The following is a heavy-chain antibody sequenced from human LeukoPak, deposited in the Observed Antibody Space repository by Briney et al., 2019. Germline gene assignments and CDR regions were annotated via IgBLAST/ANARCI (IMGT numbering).Heavy chain of an antibody. D-gene: IGHD5-12*01. V-gene: IGHV3-74*01. Sequence: GGSLRLSCAASGFTFSSYWMHWVRQAPGKGLVWVSYIKSDGRSTSYADSVRGRFTISRDNAKNTLYLQMNSLRAEDTAVYYCARDRGYTQDYWGQGTLVTVSS. CDR1: GFTFSSYW. CDR3: ARDRGYTQDY. CDR2: IKSDGRST. J-gene: IGHJ4*02.